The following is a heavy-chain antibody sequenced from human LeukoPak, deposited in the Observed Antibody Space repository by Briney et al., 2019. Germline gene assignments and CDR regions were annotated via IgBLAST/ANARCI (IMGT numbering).Heavy chain of an antibody. Sequence: GGSLRLSCAASGFTFSSYWMSWVRQAPGKGLEWVANIKQDGSEKYYVDSVKGRFTISRDNAKNSLYLQMNSLRAEDTALYYCARGLVVVITTMYAFDIWGQGTMVTVSS. CDR3: ARGLVVVITTMYAFDI. CDR1: GFTFSSYW. CDR2: IKQDGSEK. D-gene: IGHD3-22*01. J-gene: IGHJ3*02. V-gene: IGHV3-7*03.